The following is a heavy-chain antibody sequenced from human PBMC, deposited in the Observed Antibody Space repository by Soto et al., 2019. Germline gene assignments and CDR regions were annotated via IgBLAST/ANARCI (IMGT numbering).Heavy chain of an antibody. Sequence: EVQLLESGGGLVQPGGSLRLSCAASGFTFSSYAMSWVRQAPGKGLEWVSAISGSGGSTYYADSVKGRFTISRDNSKNTQYLQRNSLGAEDTAVYYCAKDRLYDSSGYYPHWGQGTLVTVSS. D-gene: IGHD3-22*01. CDR2: ISGSGGST. V-gene: IGHV3-23*01. CDR1: GFTFSSYA. J-gene: IGHJ4*02. CDR3: AKDRLYDSSGYYPH.